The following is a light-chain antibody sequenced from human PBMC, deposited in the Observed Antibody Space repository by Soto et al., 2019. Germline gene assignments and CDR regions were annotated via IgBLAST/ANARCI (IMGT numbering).Light chain of an antibody. J-gene: IGKJ1*01. V-gene: IGKV3-20*01. CDR2: GAS. Sequence: EIVLTQSPGTLSLSPGQRATLSCRASQRVASNYLAWYQQKPGQAPRLLIYGASSRATGIPDRFSGSGSGTDFTVTISRLEPEDFAVYYCQQYGTSPWTFGQGTKVDIK. CDR1: QRVASNY. CDR3: QQYGTSPWT.